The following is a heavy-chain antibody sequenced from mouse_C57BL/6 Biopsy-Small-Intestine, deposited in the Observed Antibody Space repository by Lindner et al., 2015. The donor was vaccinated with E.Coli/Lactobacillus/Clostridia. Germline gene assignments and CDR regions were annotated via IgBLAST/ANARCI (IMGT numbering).Heavy chain of an antibody. CDR1: IHLQLLL. V-gene: IGHV1-72*04. CDR2: INPNSGGP. CDR3: ARDGRGRTGFEY. Sequence: SVKVSSQDFWIHLQLLLYALGATGPSHRGVEWMGWINPNSGGPNYAQQFQGRVTMTRDTSTGTVYMELSSLRSDDTAIYYCARDGRGRTGFEYWGQGTLVTVSS. J-gene: IGHJ4*01. D-gene: IGHD3-1*01.